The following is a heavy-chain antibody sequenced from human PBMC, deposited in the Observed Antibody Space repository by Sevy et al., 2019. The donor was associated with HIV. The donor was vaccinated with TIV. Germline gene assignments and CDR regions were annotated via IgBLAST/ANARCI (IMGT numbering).Heavy chain of an antibody. Sequence: GGSLRLSCAISGFTVNDKYIIWVRQAPGKGLKGASVFLSSGSTYYADSAKGRFTISRDNSKNTVYLQMSSLRAEDTAVYYCVSLFLSYRSGWSYFDYWGQGTLVTVSS. CDR3: VSLFLSYRSGWSYFDY. D-gene: IGHD6-19*01. V-gene: IGHV3-66*02. CDR1: GFTVNDKY. CDR2: FLSSGST. J-gene: IGHJ4*02.